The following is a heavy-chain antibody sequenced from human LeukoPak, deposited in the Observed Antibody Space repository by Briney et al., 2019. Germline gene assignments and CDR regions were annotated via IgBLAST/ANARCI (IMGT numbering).Heavy chain of an antibody. Sequence: GGPLEISWAASGFHFEGYGISWVRQAPGKGLEWVSGINWTGDNKAYADSVKGRLTISRDNAKTSLYLQMDSLRADDTALYYCATLTGPRTFDYWGQGTLVTVSS. CDR3: ATLTGPRTFDY. V-gene: IGHV3-20*04. CDR1: GFHFEGYG. D-gene: IGHD1-20*01. J-gene: IGHJ4*02. CDR2: INWTGDNK.